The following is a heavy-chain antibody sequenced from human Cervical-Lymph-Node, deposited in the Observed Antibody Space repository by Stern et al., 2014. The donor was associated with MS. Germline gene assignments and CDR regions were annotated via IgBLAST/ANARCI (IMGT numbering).Heavy chain of an antibody. Sequence: EVQLVESGGGLVKPGGSLRLSCAASGFTFSSYSMNWVRQAPGKGLEWVSSISSSSSYIYYADSVKGRFTISRDNAKNSLYLQMNSLRAEDTAVYYCARDRFQFAAAGSTVHYYYYGMDVWGQGTTVTVSS. CDR3: ARDRFQFAAAGSTVHYYYYGMDV. CDR1: GFTFSSYS. CDR2: ISSSSSYI. V-gene: IGHV3-21*01. D-gene: IGHD6-13*01. J-gene: IGHJ6*02.